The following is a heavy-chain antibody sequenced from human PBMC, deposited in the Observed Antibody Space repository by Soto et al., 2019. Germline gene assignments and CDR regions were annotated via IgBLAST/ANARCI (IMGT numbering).Heavy chain of an antibody. CDR1: GFTFSSYA. CDR3: AKRSSSSTFDY. V-gene: IGHV3-23*01. Sequence: PGGSLRLSCAASGFTFSSYAMSWVRQAPGKGLEWVSVISGSDDSTYYADSVKGRFTISRDNSKNTLYLLMNSLRAEDTAVYYCAKRSSSSTFDYWGQGTLVTVS. D-gene: IGHD6-6*01. CDR2: ISGSDDST. J-gene: IGHJ4*02.